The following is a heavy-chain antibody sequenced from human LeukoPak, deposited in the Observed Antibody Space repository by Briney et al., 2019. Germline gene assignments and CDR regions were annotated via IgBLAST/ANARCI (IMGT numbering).Heavy chain of an antibody. V-gene: IGHV4-30-2*01. CDR3: ARAAVGGLFDY. D-gene: IGHD3-16*01. J-gene: IGHJ4*02. CDR1: GGSISSGGYS. Sequence: SQTLSLTCAVSGGSISSGGYSWSWIRQPPGKGLEWIGCIYHSGSTYYNPSLKSRVTISVDRSKNQFSLKLSSVTAADTAVYYCARAAVGGLFDYWGQGTLVTVSS. CDR2: IYHSGST.